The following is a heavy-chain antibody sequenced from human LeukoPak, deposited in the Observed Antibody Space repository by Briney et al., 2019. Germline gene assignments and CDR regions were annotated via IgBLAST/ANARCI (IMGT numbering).Heavy chain of an antibody. J-gene: IGHJ3*01. Sequence: PSETLSLTCAVYGGSFSGYYWSWIRQPPGKGLEWIGGINHSGSTNYNPSLKSRVTLSLDTSKNQFSLKLSSVTAADTAVYYCARVLGGYSSGWYGRAFDVWGQGTMVTVSS. CDR3: ARVLGGYSSGWYGRAFDV. V-gene: IGHV4-34*01. D-gene: IGHD6-19*01. CDR1: GGSFSGYY. CDR2: INHSGST.